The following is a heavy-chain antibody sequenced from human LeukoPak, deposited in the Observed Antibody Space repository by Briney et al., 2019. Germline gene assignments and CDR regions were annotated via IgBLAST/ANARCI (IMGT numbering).Heavy chain of an antibody. CDR3: ARVQGDGYNFDY. CDR2: IYYSGST. J-gene: IGHJ4*02. Sequence: SETLSLTCTVSGGSISNYFWSWIRQPPGKGLEWIGYIYYSGSTNYNPSLKSRVTISVDTPKNQFSLKLSSVIAADTAVYYCARVQGDGYNFDYWGQGTLVTVSS. D-gene: IGHD5-24*01. V-gene: IGHV4-59*01. CDR1: GGSISNYF.